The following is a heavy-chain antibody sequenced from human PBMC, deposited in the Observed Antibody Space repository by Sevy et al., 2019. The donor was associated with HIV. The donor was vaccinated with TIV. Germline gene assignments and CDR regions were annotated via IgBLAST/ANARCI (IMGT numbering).Heavy chain of an antibody. CDR2: INHSGGT. V-gene: IGHV4-34*01. J-gene: IGHJ3*02. CDR3: ARHCTGSSCSHAFDI. D-gene: IGHD2-15*01. CDR1: GGSFSGYY. Sequence: SETLSLTCAVYGGSFSGYYWSWIRQPPGKGLEWIGEINHSGGTNYNPSLKSRVTISVDTSKNQFSLKLNSVTAADTAVYYCARHCTGSSCSHAFDIWGQGQWSPSPQ.